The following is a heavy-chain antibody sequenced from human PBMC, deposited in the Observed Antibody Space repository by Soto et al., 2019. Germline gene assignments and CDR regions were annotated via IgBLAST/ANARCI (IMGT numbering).Heavy chain of an antibody. V-gene: IGHV1-69*02. CDR2: IIPILGIA. D-gene: IGHD2-15*01. CDR3: ASVYCSGGSCYYDAFDI. CDR1: GGTFSSYT. Sequence: QVQLVQSGAEVKKPGSSVKVSCKASGGTFSSYTISWVRQAPGQGLEWMGRIIPILGIANYEQKFQGRVTITADKSTSTAYMELSSLRSEDTAVYYCASVYCSGGSCYYDAFDIWGQGTMVTVSS. J-gene: IGHJ3*02.